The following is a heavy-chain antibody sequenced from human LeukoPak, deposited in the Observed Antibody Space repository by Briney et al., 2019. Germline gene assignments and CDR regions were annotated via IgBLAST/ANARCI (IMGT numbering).Heavy chain of an antibody. CDR2: ISGSGGST. CDR1: GFTFSSYA. J-gene: IGHJ6*02. CDR3: ASRLLSAYYYGMDV. Sequence: GGSLRLSCAASGFTFSSYAMHWVRQAPGKGLEWVSGISGSGGSTDYADSVKGRFTISRDNSKNTLYLQMNSLRAEDTAVYYCASRLLSAYYYGMDVWGQGTTVTVSS. V-gene: IGHV3-23*01. D-gene: IGHD2-15*01.